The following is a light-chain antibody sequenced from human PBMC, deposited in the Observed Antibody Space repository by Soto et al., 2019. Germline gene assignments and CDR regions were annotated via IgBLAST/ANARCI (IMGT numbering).Light chain of an antibody. CDR2: AAS. CDR1: QSVSSN. V-gene: IGKV3-15*01. J-gene: IGKJ2*01. Sequence: EIVMTQSPATLSVSPGERATLSCRASQSVSSNLAWYQQNPGQAPRLLIYAASTRATGIPARISGSGSGTEVTLTISSLQSEDFAVYYCQQYNKWPPYTFGQGTKLEIK. CDR3: QQYNKWPPYT.